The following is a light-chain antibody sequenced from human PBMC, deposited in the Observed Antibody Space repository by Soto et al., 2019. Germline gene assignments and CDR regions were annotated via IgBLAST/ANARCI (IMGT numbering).Light chain of an antibody. Sequence: DIQMTQSPSTLSASVGDRVTITCRASQSISNWLAWYQQKPGKPPKLLIYGASTLESGVPSRFSGSGSGTELTLTISSLQPDDFATYYCQQHNSYSLLTFGGGTKVEIK. V-gene: IGKV1-5*01. J-gene: IGKJ4*01. CDR1: QSISNW. CDR2: GAS. CDR3: QQHNSYSLLT.